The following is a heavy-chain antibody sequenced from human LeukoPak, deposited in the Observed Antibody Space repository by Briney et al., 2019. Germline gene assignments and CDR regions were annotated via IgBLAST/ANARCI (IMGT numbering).Heavy chain of an antibody. Sequence: GSLSLSCAASGFTFDDYGMSWVRPAPGKGLEWVSGINWNGGSTGYADSVKGRFTISRDNAKNSLYLQMNSLRAEDTALYYCARVANYGGKIPGPYYYYYGMDVWGQGTTVTVSS. V-gene: IGHV3-20*04. J-gene: IGHJ6*02. D-gene: IGHD4-23*01. CDR3: ARVANYGGKIPGPYYYYYGMDV. CDR2: INWNGGST. CDR1: GFTFDDYG.